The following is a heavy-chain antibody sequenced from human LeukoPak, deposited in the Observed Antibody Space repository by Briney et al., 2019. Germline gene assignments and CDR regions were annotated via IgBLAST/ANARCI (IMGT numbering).Heavy chain of an antibody. D-gene: IGHD2-15*01. Sequence: SETLSLTCAVYGWSFSGGYYWSWIRHSPGKGLEWIGEINHVGHTNYNPPLKSRATISTDSSKTQFSLKLSSVTAADTAVYHCAVGYCSGGSCYNDPKDDYWGQGTLVTVSS. CDR2: INHVGHT. J-gene: IGHJ4*02. CDR3: AVGYCSGGSCYNDPKDDY. CDR1: GWSFSGGYY. V-gene: IGHV4-34*01.